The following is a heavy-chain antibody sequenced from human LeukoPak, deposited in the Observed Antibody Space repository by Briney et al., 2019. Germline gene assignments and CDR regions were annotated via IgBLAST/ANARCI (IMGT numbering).Heavy chain of an antibody. D-gene: IGHD6-13*01. CDR2: IYYSGST. J-gene: IGHJ4*02. CDR1: GGSIGSYY. CDR3: WCVGPHSSYSSSWGNFEGDY. V-gene: IGHV4-59*12. Sequence: SETLSLTCTVSGGSIGSYYWTWIRQPPGKGLEWIGYIYYSGSTNYNPSLKSRVTISVDTSKNQFSLKLSSVTAADTAVYYCWCVGPHSSYSSSWGNFEGDYWGQGTLVTVSS.